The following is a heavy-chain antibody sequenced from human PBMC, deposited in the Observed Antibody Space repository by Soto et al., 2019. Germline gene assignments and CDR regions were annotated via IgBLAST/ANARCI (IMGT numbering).Heavy chain of an antibody. CDR3: AEFDISGWYPYSFDP. J-gene: IGHJ5*02. V-gene: IGHV4-39*01. CDR1: GGSISSSIYY. D-gene: IGHD6-19*01. CDR2: TYYSGST. Sequence: SETLSLTCTYSGGSISSSIYYWGWIRQPPGKGLVRIGSTYYSGSTYYNPSLKSRVTISVDTSKNQFSLKLSSVTAADTAVYYCAEFDISGWYPYSFDPCGQGT.